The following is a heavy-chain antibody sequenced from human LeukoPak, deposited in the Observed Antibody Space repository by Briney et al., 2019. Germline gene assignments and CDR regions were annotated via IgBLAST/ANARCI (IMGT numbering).Heavy chain of an antibody. V-gene: IGHV5-51*01. J-gene: IGHJ3*02. Sequence: GESLKISCKGSGYSFTSYWIGWVRQMPGKGLEWMGIIYPGDSDIRYSPPFRGQVIISADKSISTAYLQWSSLKASDTAIYYCARSCSSTSCYITDAFDIWGQGTMVTVSS. CDR2: IYPGDSDI. D-gene: IGHD2-2*02. CDR1: GYSFTSYW. CDR3: ARSCSSTSCYITDAFDI.